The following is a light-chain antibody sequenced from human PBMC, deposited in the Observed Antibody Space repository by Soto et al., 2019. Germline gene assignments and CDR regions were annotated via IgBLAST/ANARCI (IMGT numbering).Light chain of an antibody. CDR1: SSDVGSYNL. J-gene: IGLJ1*01. Sequence: QSALTQPASVSGSPGQSITISCAGSSSDVGSYNLVSWYQQHPGKAPKLMIYEDRKRPSGVSNRFSGSKSGNTASLTISGLQAEDEGVYYCCSYAGSYYVFGTGTKLTVL. CDR2: EDR. V-gene: IGLV2-23*01. CDR3: CSYAGSYYV.